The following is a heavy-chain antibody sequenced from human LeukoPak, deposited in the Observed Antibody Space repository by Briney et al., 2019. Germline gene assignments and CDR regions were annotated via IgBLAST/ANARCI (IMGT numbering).Heavy chain of an antibody. J-gene: IGHJ3*02. CDR3: ARELGRI. D-gene: IGHD2-15*01. CDR2: ISSSSTI. V-gene: IGHV3-69-1*01. Sequence: SGGSLRLSCAASGFTFSDYYMSWIRQAPGKGLEWVSYISSSSTIYYADSVKGRFTISRDNAKNSLYLQMNSLRAEDTAVYYCARELGRIWGQGTMVTVSS. CDR1: GFTFSDYY.